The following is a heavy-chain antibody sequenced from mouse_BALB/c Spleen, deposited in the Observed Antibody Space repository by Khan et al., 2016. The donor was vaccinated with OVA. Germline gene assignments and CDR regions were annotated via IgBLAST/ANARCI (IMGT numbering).Heavy chain of an antibody. D-gene: IGHD2-13*01. CDR3: GRGHYGDPFPD. CDR1: GFTFSDYY. V-gene: IGHV5-4*02. Sequence: EVELVESGGGLVKPGGSLKLSCAASGFTFSDYYMYWVRQIPEKRLEWVATISDGGSYTYYTDSVKGRFTISRDDAKNNLYLQMNSLKSEDTAIYYCGRGHYGDPFPDWGQGTLVTVAA. J-gene: IGHJ3*01. CDR2: ISDGGSYT.